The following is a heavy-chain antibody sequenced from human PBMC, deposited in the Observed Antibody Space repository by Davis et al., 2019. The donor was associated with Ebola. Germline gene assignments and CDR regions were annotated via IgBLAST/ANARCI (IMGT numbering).Heavy chain of an antibody. CDR3: ARRGLGYDILTGYSHYYGMDV. V-gene: IGHV4-59*08. J-gene: IGHJ6*02. D-gene: IGHD3-9*01. CDR1: GGSISSYY. Sequence: SQTLSLTCTVAGGSISSYYWSWIRQPPGKGLEWIGYIYYSGSTNYNPSLKSRVTISVDTSKNQFSLKLSSGTAADTAVYYCARRGLGYDILTGYSHYYGMDVWGQGTTVTVSS. CDR2: IYYSGST.